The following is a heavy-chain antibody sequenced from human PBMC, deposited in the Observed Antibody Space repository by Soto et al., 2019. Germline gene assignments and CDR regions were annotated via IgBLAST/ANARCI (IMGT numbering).Heavy chain of an antibody. Sequence: SETLSLTCTVSGGSISSGDYYWSWIRQPPGKGLEWIGYIYYSGSTYYNPSLKSRVTISVDTSKNQFSLKLSSVTAADTAVYYCARETMPIVVVITWPLFDYWGQGTLVTV. CDR1: GGSISSGDYY. CDR3: ARETMPIVVVITWPLFDY. D-gene: IGHD3-22*01. J-gene: IGHJ4*02. V-gene: IGHV4-30-4*01. CDR2: IYYSGST.